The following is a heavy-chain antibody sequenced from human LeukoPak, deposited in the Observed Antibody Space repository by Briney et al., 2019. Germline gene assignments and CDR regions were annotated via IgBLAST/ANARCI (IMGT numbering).Heavy chain of an antibody. J-gene: IGHJ6*02. CDR1: GGSISSYY. V-gene: IGHV4-4*07. CDR3: ARGWGYSSGWHPTPYYYGMDV. D-gene: IGHD6-19*01. CDR2: IYTSGST. Sequence: SETLSLTCTVSGGSISSYYWSWIRQPAGKGLEWIGRIYTSGSTNYNPSLKSRVTMSVDTSKNQFSLKLSSVTAADTAVYYCARGWGYSSGWHPTPYYYGMDVWGQGTTVTVSS.